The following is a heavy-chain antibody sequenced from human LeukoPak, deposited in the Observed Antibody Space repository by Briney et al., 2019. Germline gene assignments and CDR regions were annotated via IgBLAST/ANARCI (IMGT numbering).Heavy chain of an antibody. CDR3: ARGHNTATSGTRAFDI. J-gene: IGHJ3*02. Sequence: GGSLRLSCAASEFIVSSNYMNWVRQAPGKGLEWVSVIYSGGGIYYADSVKGRFTISRDISKNMLYLQMNSLRADDTAVYYCARGHNTATSGTRAFDIWGQGTTVTVSS. CDR2: IYSGGGI. D-gene: IGHD5-18*01. V-gene: IGHV3-53*01. CDR1: EFIVSSNY.